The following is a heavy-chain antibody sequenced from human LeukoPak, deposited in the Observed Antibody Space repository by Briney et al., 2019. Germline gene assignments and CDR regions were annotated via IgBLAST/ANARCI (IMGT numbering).Heavy chain of an antibody. D-gene: IGHD1-1*01. CDR1: GFNFRDFS. Sequence: LPGGSLRLSCAASGFNFRDFSMHWVRQAPGKGLEWISLISGHGDSIYYADSVKGRFTISRDNSKNSLYLQMNSLRTEDTAFYYCARDGEQLRNTFDFWGQGTMVTVSS. J-gene: IGHJ3*01. CDR3: ARDGEQLRNTFDF. V-gene: IGHV3-43*02. CDR2: ISGHGDSI.